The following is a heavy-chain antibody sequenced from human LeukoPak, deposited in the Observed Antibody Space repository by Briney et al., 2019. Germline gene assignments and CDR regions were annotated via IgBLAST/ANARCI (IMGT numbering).Heavy chain of an antibody. V-gene: IGHV3-30-3*01. J-gene: IGHJ4*02. D-gene: IGHD2-2*01. Sequence: PGGSLRLSCAASGFTFSSYAMHWVRQAPGKGLEWVAVISYDGSNKYYADSVKGRFTISRDNSKNTLYLQMNSLRAEDTAVYYCARDRGYCSSTSCSKGWIYFDYWGQGTLVTVSS. CDR1: GFTFSSYA. CDR3: ARDRGYCSSTSCSKGWIYFDY. CDR2: ISYDGSNK.